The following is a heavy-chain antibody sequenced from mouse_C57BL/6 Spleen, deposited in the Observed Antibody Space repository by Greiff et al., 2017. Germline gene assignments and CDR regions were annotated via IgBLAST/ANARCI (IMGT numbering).Heavy chain of an antibody. CDR1: GFSLSTFGMG. Sequence: QVTLQVSGPGLLQPSQTLSLTCSFSGFSLSTFGMGVGWIRQPSGKGLEWLAHIWWDDDKYYNPALKSRLTISTDTSKNHVFLKIANVDTADTATYYCARIAPITTVVATRDYYAMDYWGQGTSVTVSS. CDR3: ARIAPITTVVATRDYYAMDY. J-gene: IGHJ4*01. CDR2: IWWDDDK. V-gene: IGHV8-8*01. D-gene: IGHD1-1*01.